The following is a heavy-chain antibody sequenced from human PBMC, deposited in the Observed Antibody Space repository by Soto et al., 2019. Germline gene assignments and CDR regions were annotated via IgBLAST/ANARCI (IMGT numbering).Heavy chain of an antibody. D-gene: IGHD2-2*01. CDR2: IIPIFGTA. CDR1: GGTFSSYA. V-gene: IGHV1-69*01. J-gene: IGHJ5*02. Sequence: QVQLVQSGAEVKKPGSSVKVSCKASGGTFSSYAISWVRQAPGQGLEWMGGIIPIFGTANYAQKFQGSVTITADESTSTAYMELSSLRSEDTAVYSCARSNIVVVPAAPYNWFDPWGQGTLVTVSS. CDR3: ARSNIVVVPAAPYNWFDP.